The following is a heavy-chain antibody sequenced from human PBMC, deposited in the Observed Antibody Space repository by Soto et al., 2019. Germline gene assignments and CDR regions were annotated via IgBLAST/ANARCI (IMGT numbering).Heavy chain of an antibody. V-gene: IGHV3-23*01. J-gene: IGHJ4*02. CDR3: AKALGYSYGYPQNY. CDR2: IYGSGGST. Sequence: GGSLRLSCEASGFSITSYAMSWVRQAPGKGLEWVSTIYGSGGSTYYVDSVKGRFTISRDNSKSTLFLQMTSLRAEDTAVYYCAKALGYSYGYPQNYWGQGTLVTVS. D-gene: IGHD5-18*01. CDR1: GFSITSYA.